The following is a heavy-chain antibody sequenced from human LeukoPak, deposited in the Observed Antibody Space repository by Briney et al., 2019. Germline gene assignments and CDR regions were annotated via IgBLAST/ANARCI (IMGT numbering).Heavy chain of an antibody. CDR2: INPSGGST. Sequence: ASVKVSCKASGYTFTSYVISWVRQAPGQGLEWMGIINPSGGSTSYAQKFQGRVTMTRDTSTSTVYMELSSLRSEDTAVYYCARKDYGDYYQIDYWGQGTLVTVSS. V-gene: IGHV1-46*01. J-gene: IGHJ4*02. D-gene: IGHD4-17*01. CDR1: GYTFTSYV. CDR3: ARKDYGDYYQIDY.